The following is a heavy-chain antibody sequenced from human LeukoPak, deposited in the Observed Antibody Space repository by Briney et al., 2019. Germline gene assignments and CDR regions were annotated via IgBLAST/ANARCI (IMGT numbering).Heavy chain of an antibody. V-gene: IGHV3-23*01. CDR1: GFTFSDYW. CDR3: AKTRPLDSSSWSHGDY. Sequence: PGGSLRLSCAAPGFTFSDYWMTWVRQAPGKGLEWVSAISGSGDSTYYGDSVKGRFTISRDNSKNTLYLQMNSLRAEDTAVYYCAKTRPLDSSSWSHGDYWGQGTLVTVSS. CDR2: ISGSGDST. D-gene: IGHD6-13*01. J-gene: IGHJ4*02.